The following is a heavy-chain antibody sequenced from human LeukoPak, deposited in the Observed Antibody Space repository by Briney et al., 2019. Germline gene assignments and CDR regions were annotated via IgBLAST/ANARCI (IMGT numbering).Heavy chain of an antibody. CDR2: INPNSGGT. CDR3: ARSIVVVPAVPLEWFDP. D-gene: IGHD2-2*01. CDR1: GYTFTGYY. J-gene: IGHJ5*02. V-gene: IGHV1-2*02. Sequence: ASVKVSCKATGYTFTGYYMHWVRQAPGQGLEWMGRINPNSGGTNYAQKFQGRVTMTRDTSISTAYMELSRLRSDDTAVYYCARSIVVVPAVPLEWFDPWGQRTLVTVSS.